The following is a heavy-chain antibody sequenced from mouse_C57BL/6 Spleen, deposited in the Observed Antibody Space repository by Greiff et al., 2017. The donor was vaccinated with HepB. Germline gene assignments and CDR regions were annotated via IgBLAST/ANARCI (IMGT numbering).Heavy chain of an antibody. J-gene: IGHJ4*01. CDR2: IRNKANGYTT. CDR1: GFTFTDYY. D-gene: IGHD2-2*01. V-gene: IGHV7-3*01. Sequence: EVKLQESGGGLVQPGGSLSLSCAASGFTFTDYYMSWVRQPPGKALEWLGFIRNKANGYTTEYSASVKGRFTISRDNSQSILYLQMNALRAEDSATYCCAWGLRGAMDYWGQGTSVTVSS. CDR3: AWGLRGAMDY.